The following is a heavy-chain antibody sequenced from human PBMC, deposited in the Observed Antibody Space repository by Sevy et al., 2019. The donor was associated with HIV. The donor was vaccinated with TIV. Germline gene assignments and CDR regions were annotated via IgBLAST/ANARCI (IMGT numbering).Heavy chain of an antibody. V-gene: IGHV3-15*01. CDR3: TADLSQYCGGDCSDY. D-gene: IGHD2-21*02. J-gene: IGHJ4*02. Sequence: RGYLRLSCAASGFTFSNAWMSWVRQAPGKGLEWVGRIKSKTDGGTTDYAAPVKGRFTITRDDSKNTLYLQMNSLKTEDAAVYYCTADLSQYCGGDCSDYWGQGTLVTVSS. CDR2: IKSKTDGGTT. CDR1: GFTFSNAW.